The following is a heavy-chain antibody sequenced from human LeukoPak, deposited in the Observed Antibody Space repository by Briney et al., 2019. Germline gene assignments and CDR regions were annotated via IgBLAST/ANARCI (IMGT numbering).Heavy chain of an antibody. D-gene: IGHD3-16*01. Sequence: PSETLSLTCAVYSGSFIGDYWGWIRQPPGKGLEWIGEINHIGSTNYNSSLKSRVTISLDTSNNHVSLNLNSVTAADTAMYYRARVDRLRGYFQHWGQGSLVTVSS. CDR3: ARVDRLRGYFQH. V-gene: IGHV4-34*01. CDR2: INHIGST. CDR1: SGSFIGDY. J-gene: IGHJ1*01.